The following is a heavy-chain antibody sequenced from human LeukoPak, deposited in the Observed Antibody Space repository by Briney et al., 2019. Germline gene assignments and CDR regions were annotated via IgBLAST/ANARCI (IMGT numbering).Heavy chain of an antibody. Sequence: ASVKVSCKSSGYTFTTYGITWVRQAPRQGLEWMGWISPYNGNTNYAQRFQGRVTMTTDTSTSTAYMELRSLRFDDTAVYYCARDGGYFDYWGRGTLVTVSS. CDR1: GYTFTTYG. CDR2: ISPYNGNT. CDR3: ARDGGYFDY. J-gene: IGHJ4*02. V-gene: IGHV1-18*01.